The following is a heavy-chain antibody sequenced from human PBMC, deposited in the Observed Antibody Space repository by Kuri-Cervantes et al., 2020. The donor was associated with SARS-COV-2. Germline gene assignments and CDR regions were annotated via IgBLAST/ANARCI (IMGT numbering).Heavy chain of an antibody. D-gene: IGHD7-27*01. J-gene: IGHJ3*02. V-gene: IGHV4-38-2*01. CDR1: GYSISSGYY. Sequence: SETLSLTCAVSGYSISSGYYWGWIRQPPGKGLEWIGSIYHSGSTYYNPSLKSRVTISVDTSKDQFSLKLSSVTAADTAVYYCASELGENAFDIWGQGTMVTVSS. CDR3: ASELGENAFDI. CDR2: IYHSGST.